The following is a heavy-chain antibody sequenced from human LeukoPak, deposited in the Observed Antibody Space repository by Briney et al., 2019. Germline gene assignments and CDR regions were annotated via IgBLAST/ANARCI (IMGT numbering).Heavy chain of an antibody. Sequence: SETLSLTCTVSGGSISRGAYSWSWIRQPPGKGLEWIGYIYHSGSTYYNASLKSRVTMSVDRSQNEFSLILSSVTAADTAVYYCARDRLGGPDYWGQGTPVTVSS. CDR1: GGSISRGAYS. CDR2: IYHSGST. J-gene: IGHJ4*02. D-gene: IGHD3-16*01. V-gene: IGHV4-30-2*01. CDR3: ARDRLGGPDY.